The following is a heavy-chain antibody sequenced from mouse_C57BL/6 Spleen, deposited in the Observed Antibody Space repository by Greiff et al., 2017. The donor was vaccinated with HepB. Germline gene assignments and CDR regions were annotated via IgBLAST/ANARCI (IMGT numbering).Heavy chain of an antibody. V-gene: IGHV5-17*01. D-gene: IGHD3-2*02. Sequence: EVHLVESGGGLVKPGGSLKLSCAASGFTFSDYGMHWVRQAPEKGLEWVAYISSGSSTIYYADTVKGRFTISRDNAKNTLFLQMTSLRSEDTAMYYCARRDSSGYGYFDYWGQGTTLTVSS. CDR3: ARRDSSGYGYFDY. CDR1: GFTFSDYG. J-gene: IGHJ2*01. CDR2: ISSGSSTI.